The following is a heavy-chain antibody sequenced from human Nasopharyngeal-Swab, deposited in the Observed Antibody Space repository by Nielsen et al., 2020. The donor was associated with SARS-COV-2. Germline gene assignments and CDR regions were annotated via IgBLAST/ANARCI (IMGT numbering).Heavy chain of an antibody. V-gene: IGHV1-24*01. Sequence: ASVKVSCKVSGYTLIELSMHWVRQAPGKGLEWMGGFDPEDGETIYAQKFQGRVTMTEDTSTDTAYMELSSLRSEDTAVYYCATGVIAARLLYYYGMDVWCQGTTVTVSS. CDR2: FDPEDGET. CDR3: ATGVIAARLLYYYGMDV. J-gene: IGHJ6*02. D-gene: IGHD6-6*01. CDR1: GYTLIELS.